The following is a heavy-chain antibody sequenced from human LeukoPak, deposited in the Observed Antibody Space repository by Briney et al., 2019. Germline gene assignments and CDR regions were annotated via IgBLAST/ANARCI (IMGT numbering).Heavy chain of an antibody. V-gene: IGHV1-18*01. CDR2: ISAYNGNT. CDR3: ARYCVGGSCYSRELDY. J-gene: IGHJ4*02. CDR1: GYTFTSYG. D-gene: IGHD2-15*01. Sequence: GASVKVSCKASGYTFTSYGISWVRQARGQGLEWMGWISAYNGNTNYAQKLQGRVTMTTDTSTSTAYMELRSLRSDDTAVYYCARYCVGGSCYSRELDYWGQGTLVTVSS.